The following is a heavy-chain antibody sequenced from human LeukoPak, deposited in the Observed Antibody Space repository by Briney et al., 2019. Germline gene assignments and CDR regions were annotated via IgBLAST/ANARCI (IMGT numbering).Heavy chain of an antibody. D-gene: IGHD1-26*01. J-gene: IGHJ4*02. CDR3: ARDKIVGATVFDY. CDR1: GFTFSDYW. CDR2: IKQDGSEK. V-gene: IGHV3-7*01. Sequence: RGSLRLSCAASGFTFSDYWLSWVRQAPGEGLEWVANIKQDGSEKYYVDSVKGRFTISRDNAKNSLYLEMNSLRAEDTAVYYCARDKIVGATVFDYWGQGTLVAVSS.